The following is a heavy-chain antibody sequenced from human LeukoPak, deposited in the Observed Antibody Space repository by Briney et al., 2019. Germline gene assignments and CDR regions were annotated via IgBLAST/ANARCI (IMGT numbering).Heavy chain of an antibody. D-gene: IGHD3-3*01. V-gene: IGHV3-23*01. Sequence: GGSLRHSCEASGFTFSTYAMNWVRQAPGKGLEWVSGISGMSAGPETTYYAEAVKGRFTISRDNSGNTLFLEMNSLTVEDTAIYYCARDSYFDFWGDVWGQGTTVIVSS. CDR3: ARDSYFDFWGDV. J-gene: IGHJ6*02. CDR2: ISGMSAGPETT. CDR1: GFTFSTYA.